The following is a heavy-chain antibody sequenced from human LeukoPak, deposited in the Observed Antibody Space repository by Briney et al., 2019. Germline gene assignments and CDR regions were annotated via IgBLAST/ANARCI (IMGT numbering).Heavy chain of an antibody. J-gene: IGHJ3*02. CDR3: ARVPKQGALAEAFDI. Sequence: GASVKVSCKASGDTFSSYAIGWVRQAPGQGLEWMGGIIPIFGTANYAQKFQGRVTITADESTSTAYMELSSLRSEDTAVYYCARVPKQGALAEAFDIWGQGTMVTVSS. CDR2: IIPIFGTA. V-gene: IGHV1-69*13. D-gene: IGHD1-26*01. CDR1: GDTFSSYA.